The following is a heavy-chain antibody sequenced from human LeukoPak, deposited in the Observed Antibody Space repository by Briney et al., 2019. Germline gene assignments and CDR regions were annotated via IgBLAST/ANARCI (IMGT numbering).Heavy chain of an antibody. CDR3: ARYSSGWKSFDY. Sequence: EPAPALVKPTQTLTLTCTFFGSSLTTSGMCVSWIRQPPGKALEWLARIDWDDDKFCSTSLKTRLTISKDTSKTQVVLTMTNMDPVDTATYYCARYSSGWKSFDYWGQGTLVTVSS. CDR1: GSSLTTSGMC. CDR2: IDWDDDK. J-gene: IGHJ4*02. V-gene: IGHV2-70*17. D-gene: IGHD6-19*01.